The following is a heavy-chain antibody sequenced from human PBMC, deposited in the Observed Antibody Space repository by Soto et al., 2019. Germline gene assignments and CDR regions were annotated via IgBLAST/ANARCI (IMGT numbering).Heavy chain of an antibody. CDR2: INAGNGNT. D-gene: IGHD6-19*01. CDR1: GYTFTGYA. J-gene: IGHJ4*02. V-gene: IGHV1-3*05. CDR3: ARAVAVPADFDY. Sequence: QVQLVQSGAEEKKPGASVKVSCKASGYTFTGYAVHWVRQAPGQRLEWMGWINAGNGNTKYSQKFQGRVTITRDTSASTAYMELSSLRSEVTAVYYCARAVAVPADFDYWGQGTLVTVSS.